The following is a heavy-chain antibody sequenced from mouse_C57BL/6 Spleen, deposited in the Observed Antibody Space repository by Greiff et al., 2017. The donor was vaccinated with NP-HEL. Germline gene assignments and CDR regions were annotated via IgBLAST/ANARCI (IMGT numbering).Heavy chain of an antibody. V-gene: IGHV1-64*01. J-gene: IGHJ3*01. CDR2: IHPNSGST. Sequence: QVQLKQPGAELVKPGASVKLSCKASGYTFTSYWMHWVKQRPGQGLEWIGMIHPNSGSTNYNEKFKSKATLTVDKSSSTAYMQLSSLTSEDSAVYYCARSGNWLAYWGQGTLVTVSA. CDR1: GYTFTSYW. CDR3: ARSGNWLAY. D-gene: IGHD3-1*01.